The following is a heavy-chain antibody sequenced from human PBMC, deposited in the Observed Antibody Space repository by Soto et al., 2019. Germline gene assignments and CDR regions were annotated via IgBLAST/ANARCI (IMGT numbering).Heavy chain of an antibody. V-gene: IGHV4-61*01. Sequence: SATLSLTCDFSGDSVYSGSSDWNWILQPPGKGLEWIGYIYNSASTNYSPSLKSLVSISADTSKNQFSLRLSSVTAADTAIYYCATRITVFGLLIPPFDPWGQGTQVTVSS. CDR3: ATRITVFGLLIPPFDP. J-gene: IGHJ5*02. D-gene: IGHD3-3*01. CDR1: GDSVYSGSSD. CDR2: IYNSAST.